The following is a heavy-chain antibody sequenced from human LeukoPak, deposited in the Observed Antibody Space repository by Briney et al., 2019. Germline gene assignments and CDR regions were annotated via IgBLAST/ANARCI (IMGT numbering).Heavy chain of an antibody. J-gene: IGHJ5*02. CDR1: GYTFTGYY. V-gene: IGHV1-2*02. D-gene: IGHD3-3*01. Sequence: GASVKVSCKASGYTFTGYYMHWVRQAPGQGLEWMGWINPNSGGTNYAQEFQGRVTMTRDTSISTAYMELSRLRSDDTAVYYCTRPYYDFWSGYADNWFDPWGQGTLVTVSS. CDR3: TRPYYDFWSGYADNWFDP. CDR2: INPNSGGT.